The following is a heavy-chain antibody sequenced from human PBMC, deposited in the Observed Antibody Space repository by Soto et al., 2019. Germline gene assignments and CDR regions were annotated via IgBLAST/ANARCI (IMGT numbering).Heavy chain of an antibody. CDR2: ISGSDGKT. CDR3: ARWSYLYY. D-gene: IGHD3-16*02. V-gene: IGHV3-23*01. J-gene: IGHJ1*01. Sequence: GGSLRLSCAASGFSFGSYALSWVRQAPGKGLEWVSTISGSDGKTFYADSVKGRFSISRDTSQSTSYLQMNSLRADDTAMYYCARWSYLYYWGQGT. CDR1: GFSFGSYA.